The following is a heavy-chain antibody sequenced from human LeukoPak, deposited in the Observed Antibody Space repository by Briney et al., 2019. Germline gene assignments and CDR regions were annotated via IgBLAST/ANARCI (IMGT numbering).Heavy chain of an antibody. Sequence: ASVKVSCKASGYTFTGYYMHWVRQAPGQGLEWMGRINPNSGGTNYAQKFQGGVTMTRDRSISTAYMELSSLRSDDTAVYYCARASQDYYDSSDRGYFDHWGQGTPVTVSS. CDR1: GYTFTGYY. CDR3: ARASQDYYDSSDRGYFDH. V-gene: IGHV1-2*06. D-gene: IGHD3-22*01. CDR2: INPNSGGT. J-gene: IGHJ4*02.